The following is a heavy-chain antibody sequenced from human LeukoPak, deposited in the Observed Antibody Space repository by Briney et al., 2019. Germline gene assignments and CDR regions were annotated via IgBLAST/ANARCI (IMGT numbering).Heavy chain of an antibody. J-gene: IGHJ5*02. Sequence: SETLSRTCAVYGGSFSGYYCSWIRQPPGKGLEWIGEINHSGSTNYNPSLKSRVTISVDTSKNQFSLKLSSVTAADTAVYYCARQDIVVVVAILSTSCDPWQQGTLVTVSS. CDR1: GGSFSGYY. D-gene: IGHD2-15*01. CDR2: INHSGST. V-gene: IGHV4-34*01. CDR3: ARQDIVVVVAILSTSCDP.